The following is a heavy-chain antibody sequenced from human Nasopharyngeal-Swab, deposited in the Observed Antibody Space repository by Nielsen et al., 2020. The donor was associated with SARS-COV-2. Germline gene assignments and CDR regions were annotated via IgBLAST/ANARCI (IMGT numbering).Heavy chain of an antibody. CDR1: GDTFTSYD. D-gene: IGHD3-22*01. CDR2: MNPNSGNT. J-gene: IGHJ4*02. Sequence: ASVKVSCRAYGDTFTSYDINWVRQATGQGLEWMGWMNPNSGNTGYAQKFQGRVSMTRNTSISTAYMELSSLRSEDTAVYYCATYYYDSSGYLVVDYWGQGTLVTVSS. CDR3: ATYYYDSSGYLVVDY. V-gene: IGHV1-8*01.